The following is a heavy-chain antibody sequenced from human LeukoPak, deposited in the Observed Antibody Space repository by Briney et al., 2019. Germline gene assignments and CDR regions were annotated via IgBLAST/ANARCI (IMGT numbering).Heavy chain of an antibody. CDR2: ISAYNGNT. V-gene: IGHV1-18*01. Sequence: ASVKVSCKASGYTFTSYGISWVRQAPGQGLEWMGWISAYNGNTNYAQKLQGRVTMTTDTSTSTAYMELRSLRSDDTAVYYCARWDYDILTGYIDYWGQGTLVTVSS. CDR1: GYTFTSYG. CDR3: ARWDYDILTGYIDY. J-gene: IGHJ4*02. D-gene: IGHD3-9*01.